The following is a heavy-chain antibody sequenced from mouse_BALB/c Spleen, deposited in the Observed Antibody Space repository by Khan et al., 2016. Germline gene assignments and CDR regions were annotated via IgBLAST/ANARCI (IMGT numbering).Heavy chain of an antibody. CDR3: AREGLLRYFDY. Sequence: QIQLVQSGPELKKPGETVKISCKASGYTFTNYGMNWVKQAPGKGLKWMGWINTNTGEPTYAEEFKGRFAFSLETSASTAYLQINNLKNEDTATYCCAREGLLRYFDYWGQGTTLTVSS. CDR2: INTNTGEP. V-gene: IGHV9-3*02. J-gene: IGHJ2*01. CDR1: GYTFTNYG. D-gene: IGHD1-1*01.